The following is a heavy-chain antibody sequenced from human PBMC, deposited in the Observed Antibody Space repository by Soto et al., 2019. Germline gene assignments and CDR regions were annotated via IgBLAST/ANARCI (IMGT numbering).Heavy chain of an antibody. D-gene: IGHD5-12*01. Sequence: EVQVVESGGGLIQPGGSLRLSCEVSGFSVTANYMSWVRQAPEKGLEWVSVIYSGGSTYYVDSVKGRFSISRDISKNTLHLPMNSLRAEDTAVYYCHGYGYWGQVPLVTVSS. J-gene: IGHJ4*02. V-gene: IGHV3-53*01. CDR1: GFSVTANY. CDR3: HGYGY. CDR2: IYSGGST.